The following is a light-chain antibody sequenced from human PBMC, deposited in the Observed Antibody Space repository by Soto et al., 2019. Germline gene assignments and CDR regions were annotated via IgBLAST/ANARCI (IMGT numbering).Light chain of an antibody. Sequence: QMNQSPSTLAASVGDRIPITCRASQSISSWLAWYQQKPGKAPKLLIYDASSLESGVPSRFSGSGSGTEFTLTISSLQTDDFASYYCQQYDSYSWTFGQGTKVDIK. CDR1: QSISSW. J-gene: IGKJ1*01. CDR2: DAS. CDR3: QQYDSYSWT. V-gene: IGKV1-5*01.